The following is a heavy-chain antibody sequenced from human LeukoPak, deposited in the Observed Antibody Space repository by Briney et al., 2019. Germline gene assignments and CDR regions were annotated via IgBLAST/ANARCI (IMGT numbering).Heavy chain of an antibody. D-gene: IGHD4-23*01. CDR1: GGSISSGGYY. CDR3: AREYGGNPRIDN. J-gene: IGHJ4*02. V-gene: IGHV4-30-2*01. CDR2: IYHSGST. Sequence: SQTLSLTCTVSGGSISSGGYYWSWIRQPPGKGLEWIGYIYHSGSTYYNPSLKSRVTISVDRSKNQFSLKLSSVTAADTAVYYCAREYGGNPRIDNWGQGTLVTVSS.